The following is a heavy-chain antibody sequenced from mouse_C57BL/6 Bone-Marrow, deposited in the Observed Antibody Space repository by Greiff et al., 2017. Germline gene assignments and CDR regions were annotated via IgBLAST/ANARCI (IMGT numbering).Heavy chain of an antibody. V-gene: IGHV5-15*04. Sequence: EVKLVESGGGLVQPGGSLKLSCAASGFTFSDYGMAWVRQAPRKGPEWVAFISNLAYSIYYADTVTGRFTISRENAKNTLYLEMSSLRSEDTAMYYCARLPLYYYAMDYWGQGTSVTVSS. J-gene: IGHJ4*01. CDR3: ARLPLYYYAMDY. CDR2: ISNLAYSI. CDR1: GFTFSDYG.